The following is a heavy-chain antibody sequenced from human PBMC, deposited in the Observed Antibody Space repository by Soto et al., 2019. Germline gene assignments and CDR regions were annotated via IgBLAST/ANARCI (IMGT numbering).Heavy chain of an antibody. D-gene: IGHD3-3*02. Sequence: EVQVVESGGGLVKPGGSLRLSCTASGSPFSTYGMNWVRQAPGKGLEWISSISNGGDYIYYADSVQGRFTISRDNAKNSLYLQMNSLRDEDAAVYFCARDESAGSSIRYWGQGTLVTVSS. CDR2: ISNGGDYI. CDR3: ARDESAGSSIRY. V-gene: IGHV3-21*01. J-gene: IGHJ4*02. CDR1: GSPFSTYG.